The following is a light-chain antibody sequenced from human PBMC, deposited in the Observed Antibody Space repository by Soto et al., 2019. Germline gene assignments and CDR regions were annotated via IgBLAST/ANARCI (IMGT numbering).Light chain of an antibody. CDR1: QSVGYH. Sequence: EFVLTQSPGTLSLSPGERATLSCRASQSVGYHLAWYQQKPGQAPRLLIYDASNRATGIPARFSGSGSGTDFTLAISSLEPEDFAVYYCQQRSNWPPVTFGGGNKVDIK. CDR3: QQRSNWPPVT. V-gene: IGKV3-11*01. J-gene: IGKJ4*01. CDR2: DAS.